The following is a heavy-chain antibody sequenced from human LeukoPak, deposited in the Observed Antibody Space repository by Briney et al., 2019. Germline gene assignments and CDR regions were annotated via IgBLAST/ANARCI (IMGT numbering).Heavy chain of an antibody. CDR2: IYYSGST. Sequence: SETLSLTCTVSGGSVSSGSYYWSWIRQPPGKGLEWIGYIYYSGSTNYNPSLKSRVTISVDTSKNQFSLKLSSVTAADTAVYYCAREDYYDSSGYQNGGQGTLVTVSS. CDR3: AREDYYDSSGYQN. V-gene: IGHV4-61*01. J-gene: IGHJ4*02. CDR1: GGSVSSGSYY. D-gene: IGHD3-22*01.